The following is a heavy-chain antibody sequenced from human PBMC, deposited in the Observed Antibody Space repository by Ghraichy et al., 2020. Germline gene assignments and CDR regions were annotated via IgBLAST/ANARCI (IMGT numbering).Heavy chain of an antibody. D-gene: IGHD3-3*01. Sequence: GGSLRLSCAASGFTLRSYTLTWVRQPPGKGLEWVSGISGVGDRTDYADPVKGRFTISKDNSKNTLYLQMNNLRVEDTALYYCAKGAIHYYYGLDVWGQGTTVTVSS. CDR1: GFTLRSYT. CDR2: ISGVGDRT. CDR3: AKGAIHYYYGLDV. V-gene: IGHV3-23*01. J-gene: IGHJ6*02.